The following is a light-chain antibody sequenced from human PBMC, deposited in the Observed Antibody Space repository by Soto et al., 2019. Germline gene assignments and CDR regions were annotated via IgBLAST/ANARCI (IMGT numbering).Light chain of an antibody. J-gene: IGKJ1*01. CDR3: QQYNSYSRT. CDR1: RSSSSW. CDR2: KAS. V-gene: IGKV1-5*03. Sequence: DIQMTQSPSTLSASVGDRVTITCRASRSSSSWLAWYQQKPGKAPKLLIYKASSLESGVPSRFSGSGSGTEFTLTISSLQPDDFATYYCQQYNSYSRTFGQGTKVDIK.